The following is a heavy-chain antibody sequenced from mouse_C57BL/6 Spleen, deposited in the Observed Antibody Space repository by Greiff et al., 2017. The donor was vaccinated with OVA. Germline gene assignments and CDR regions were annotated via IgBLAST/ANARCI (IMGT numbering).Heavy chain of an antibody. V-gene: IGHV1-19*01. CDR1: GYTFTDYY. D-gene: IGHD2-4*01. CDR2: INPYNGGT. CDR3: ARDGDYGWFAY. J-gene: IGHJ3*01. Sequence: VQLQQSGPVLVKPGASVKMSCKASGYTFTDYYMNWVKQSHGKSLEWIGVINPYNGGTSYNQKFKGKATLTVDKSSSTAYMELNSLTSEDSAVYYCARDGDYGWFAYWGQGTLVTVSA.